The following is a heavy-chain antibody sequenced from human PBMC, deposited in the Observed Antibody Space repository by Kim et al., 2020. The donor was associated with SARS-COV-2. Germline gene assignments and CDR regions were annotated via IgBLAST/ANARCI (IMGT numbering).Heavy chain of an antibody. V-gene: IGHV4-34*01. D-gene: IGHD3-16*01. Sequence: SLKSRVTISVDTSKNQFSLKLSSVTAADTAVYYCARWGRFLYYYYGMDVWGQGTTVTVSS. J-gene: IGHJ6*02. CDR3: ARWGRFLYYYYGMDV.